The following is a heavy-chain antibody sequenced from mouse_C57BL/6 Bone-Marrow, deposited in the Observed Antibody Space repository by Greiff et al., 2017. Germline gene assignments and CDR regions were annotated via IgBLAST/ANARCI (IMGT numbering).Heavy chain of an antibody. CDR1: GFTFSDYG. V-gene: IGHV5-17*01. Sequence: VQLKESGGGLVKPGGSLKLSCAASGFTFSDYGMHWVRQAPEKGLEWVAYISSGSSTIYYADTVKGRFTISRDNARNTLFLQMTSLRSEDSAMYYCARTYGSSYCDYWGQGTTLTVSS. CDR3: ARTYGSSYCDY. J-gene: IGHJ2*01. CDR2: ISSGSSTI. D-gene: IGHD1-1*01.